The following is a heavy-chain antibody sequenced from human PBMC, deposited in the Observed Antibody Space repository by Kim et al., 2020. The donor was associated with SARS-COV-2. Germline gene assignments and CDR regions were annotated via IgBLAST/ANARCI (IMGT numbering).Heavy chain of an antibody. CDR2: IIPIFGTA. Sequence: SVKVSCKASGGTFSSYAISWVRQAPGQGLEWMGGIIPIFGTANYAQKFQGRVTITADESTSTAYMELSSLRSEDTAVYYCGKGSIAAAGINYYYGMDVWGQGTTVTVSS. CDR1: GGTFSSYA. J-gene: IGHJ6*02. D-gene: IGHD6-13*01. CDR3: GKGSIAAAGINYYYGMDV. V-gene: IGHV1-69*13.